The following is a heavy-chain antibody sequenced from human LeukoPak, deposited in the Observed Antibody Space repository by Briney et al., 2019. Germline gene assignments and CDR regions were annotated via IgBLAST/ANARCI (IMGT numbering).Heavy chain of an antibody. CDR2: IYYSGST. D-gene: IGHD3-9*01. CDR3: ARDISNYDILTGYFPGAFDI. V-gene: IGHV4-39*07. CDR1: GGSISSSSYY. Sequence: SETLSLTCTVSGGSISSSSYYWGWIRQPPGKGLEWIGSIYYSGSTYYNPSLKSRVTISVDKSKNQFSLKLSSVTAADTAVYYCARDISNYDILTGYFPGAFDIWGQGTMVTVSS. J-gene: IGHJ3*02.